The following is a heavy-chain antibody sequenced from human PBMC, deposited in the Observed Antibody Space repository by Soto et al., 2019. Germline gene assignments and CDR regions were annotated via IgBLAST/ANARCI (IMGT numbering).Heavy chain of an antibody. V-gene: IGHV1-69*08. Sequence: QVQLVQSGAEVKKPGSSVKVSCKASGGTFSSYTISWVRQAPGQGLEWMGRIIPILGIANYAQKFQGRVTITADKSTSTDYMELSSLRSEDTAVYYCARDCSGGSCYFDYGMDVWGQGTTVTVSS. J-gene: IGHJ6*02. CDR2: IIPILGIA. CDR3: ARDCSGGSCYFDYGMDV. CDR1: GGTFSSYT. D-gene: IGHD2-15*01.